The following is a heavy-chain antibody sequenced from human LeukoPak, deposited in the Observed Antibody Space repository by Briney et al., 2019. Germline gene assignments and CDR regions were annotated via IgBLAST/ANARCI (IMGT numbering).Heavy chain of an antibody. Sequence: PSQTLSLTCTVSGGSISSGGYYWSWIRQPPGKGLEWIGYIYHSGSTYYNPSLKSRVTISVDRSKNQFSLKLSSVTAADTAVYYCARDPGSYAFDIWGQGTMVTVSS. CDR3: ARDPGSYAFDI. CDR1: GGSISSGGYY. V-gene: IGHV4-30-2*01. D-gene: IGHD6-13*01. J-gene: IGHJ3*02. CDR2: IYHSGST.